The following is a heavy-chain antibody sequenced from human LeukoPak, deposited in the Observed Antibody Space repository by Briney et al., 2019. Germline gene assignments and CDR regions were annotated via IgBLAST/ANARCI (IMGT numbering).Heavy chain of an antibody. D-gene: IGHD3-22*01. J-gene: IGHJ4*02. V-gene: IGHV3-43D*04. Sequence: GGSLRLSCAASGFTFDDNAMHWVRQAPGKGLEWVSLISWDGGSTYYADSVKGRFTISRDNSKNSLYLQMNSLRAEDTALYYCAKDSSDYYDSSGYIDYWGQGTLVTVSS. CDR1: GFTFDDNA. CDR2: ISWDGGST. CDR3: AKDSSDYYDSSGYIDY.